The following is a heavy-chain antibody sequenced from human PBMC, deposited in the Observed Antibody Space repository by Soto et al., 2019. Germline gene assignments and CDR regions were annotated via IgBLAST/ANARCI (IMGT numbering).Heavy chain of an antibody. Sequence: EVQLVESGGGLVQPGGSLRLSCAASGFTFSSYSMNWVRQAPGKGLEWVSYISSSSSTIHYADSVKGRFTISRDNAKNSLYLQMNSLRAEDTAVYNCARDGSGDGYNFDYWGQGTLVTVSS. CDR2: ISSSSSTI. J-gene: IGHJ4*02. D-gene: IGHD5-12*01. V-gene: IGHV3-48*01. CDR1: GFTFSSYS. CDR3: ARDGSGDGYNFDY.